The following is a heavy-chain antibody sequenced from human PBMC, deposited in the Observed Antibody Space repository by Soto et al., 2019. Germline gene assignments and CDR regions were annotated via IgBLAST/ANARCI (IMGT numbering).Heavy chain of an antibody. Sequence: WGSLRISCGAPVVTFKGHGMDWVRQTPGKGLELVAVISYDGRQTYYADSVKGRFTISKDKSKRTLYLQMDSLRVDDTAVYYCARDGWGSNWYFEIWGRGTLVTVSS. CDR2: ISYDGRQT. V-gene: IGHV3-30*03. CDR1: VVTFKGHG. J-gene: IGHJ2*01. CDR3: ARDGWGSNWYFEI. D-gene: IGHD3-16*01.